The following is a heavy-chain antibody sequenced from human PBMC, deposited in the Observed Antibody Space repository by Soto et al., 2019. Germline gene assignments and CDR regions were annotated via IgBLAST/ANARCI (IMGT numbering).Heavy chain of an antibody. Sequence: QVQLQESGPGLVKPSETLSLTCTVSGGFISSYYWSWIRQPPGKGLEWIGYFSYSGSTNYNPSLKSRVTISVDTSKNQFSLKLSSVTAADTAVYYCARLKGAYCGGDCYRQFDYWGQGTLVTVSS. CDR1: GGFISSYY. J-gene: IGHJ4*02. V-gene: IGHV4-59*08. D-gene: IGHD2-21*02. CDR2: FSYSGST. CDR3: ARLKGAYCGGDCYRQFDY.